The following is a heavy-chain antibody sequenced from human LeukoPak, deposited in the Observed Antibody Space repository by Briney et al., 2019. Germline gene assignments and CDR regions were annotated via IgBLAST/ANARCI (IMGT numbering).Heavy chain of an antibody. CDR2: INSDGSST. CDR3: ARVRSRSYDY. Sequence: PGGSLRLSCAASGFTFSSYAMSWVRQAPGKGLEWVSRINSDGSSTSYADSVKGRFTISRDNAKNTLYLQMNSLRAEDTAVYYCARVRSRSYDYWGQGTLVTVSS. V-gene: IGHV3-74*01. J-gene: IGHJ4*02. D-gene: IGHD1-26*01. CDR1: GFTFSSYA.